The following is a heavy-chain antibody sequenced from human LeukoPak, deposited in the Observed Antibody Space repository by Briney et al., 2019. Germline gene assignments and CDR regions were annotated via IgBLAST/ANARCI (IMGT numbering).Heavy chain of an antibody. J-gene: IGHJ6*03. Sequence: PGGSLRLSCAASGFTFSSYGMHWVRQAPGKGLEWVAVISYDGSNKYYADSVKGRFTISRDNSKNTLYLQMNSLRAEDTAVYYCAKLSNYGSPLTYYMDVWGKGTTVTVSS. CDR3: AKLSNYGSPLTYYMDV. CDR1: GFTFSSYG. CDR2: ISYDGSNK. D-gene: IGHD3-16*01. V-gene: IGHV3-30*18.